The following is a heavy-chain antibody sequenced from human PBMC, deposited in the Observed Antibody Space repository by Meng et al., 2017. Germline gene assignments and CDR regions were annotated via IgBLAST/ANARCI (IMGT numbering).Heavy chain of an antibody. J-gene: IGHJ4*02. CDR2: IYHSGST. D-gene: IGHD2-15*01. Sequence: VAPPESGPGLVKPSGTLSLTCPVSGGSISSRNWWSWVRQPPGKGLEWIGEIYHSGSTNYNPSLKSRVTISVDKSKNQFSLKLSSVTAADTAVYYCARVVAATTLFLDYWGQGTLVTVSS. V-gene: IGHV4-4*02. CDR3: ARVVAATTLFLDY. CDR1: GGSISSRNW.